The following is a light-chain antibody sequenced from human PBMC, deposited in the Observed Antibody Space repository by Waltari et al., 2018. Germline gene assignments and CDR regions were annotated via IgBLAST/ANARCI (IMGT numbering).Light chain of an antibody. CDR2: YKSDSDK. J-gene: IGLJ2*01. V-gene: IGLV5-45*03. CDR3: MIWRAGASE. Sequence: QAVLTQPSSLSASPGASASLPCTLRIGVHVANHRIYLFHQTPGSPPQYLLRYKSDSDKQQGSGVPSRFSGSKDASANAGILLISGLQSEDEADYYCMIWRAGASEFGGGTKLTVL. CDR1: IGVHVANHR.